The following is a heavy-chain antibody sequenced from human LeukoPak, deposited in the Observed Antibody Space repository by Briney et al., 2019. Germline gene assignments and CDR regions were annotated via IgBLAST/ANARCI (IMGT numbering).Heavy chain of an antibody. CDR2: ISGSGGST. CDR1: GFTLSSYA. J-gene: IGHJ5*02. V-gene: IGHV3-23*01. CDR3: AKSDCSSTSCYWFDP. Sequence: PGGSLRLSCAASGFTLSSYAMSWVRQAPGKGLEWVSAISGSGGSTYYADSVKGRFTISRDNSKNTLYLQMNSLRAEDTAVYYCAKSDCSSTSCYWFDPWGQGTLVTVSS. D-gene: IGHD2-2*01.